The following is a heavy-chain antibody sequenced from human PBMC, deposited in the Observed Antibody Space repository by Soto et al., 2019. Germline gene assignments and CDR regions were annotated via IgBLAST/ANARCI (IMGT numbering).Heavy chain of an antibody. D-gene: IGHD3-10*01. J-gene: IGHJ6*03. Sequence: GGSLRLSCAASGFTFSSYSMNWVRQAPGKGLEWVSYISSSSSTIYYADSVKGRFTISRDNAKNSLYLQMNSLRAEDTAVYYCARSRRRGVTMVRGATPYYYYYYMDVWGKGTTVTVSS. CDR2: ISSSSSTI. CDR1: GFTFSSYS. V-gene: IGHV3-48*01. CDR3: ARSRRRGVTMVRGATPYYYYYYMDV.